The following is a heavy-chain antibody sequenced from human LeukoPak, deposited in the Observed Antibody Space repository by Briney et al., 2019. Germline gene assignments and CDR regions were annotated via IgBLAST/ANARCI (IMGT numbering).Heavy chain of an antibody. CDR3: ARQQIVSGVDHDYSNSADANWSDP. CDR1: GYTFTSYY. Sequence: RASVKVSCKASGYTFTSYYMHWVRQAPGQGLEWMGIINPSGGSTSYAQKIQGSVTMTKDMSTSTVYMELTSTRADDTALYYCARQQIVSGVDHDYSNSADANWSDPWGERTLVSVSS. J-gene: IGHJ5*01. CDR2: INPSGGST. D-gene: IGHD4-11*01. V-gene: IGHV1-46*01.